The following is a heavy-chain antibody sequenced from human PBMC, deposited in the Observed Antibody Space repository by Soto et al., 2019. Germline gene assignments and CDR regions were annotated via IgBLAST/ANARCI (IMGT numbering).Heavy chain of an antibody. CDR2: VHPSRGTA. D-gene: IGHD3-10*01. V-gene: IGHV1-46*01. CDR3: ARPVVRNTVDL. CDR1: GYTYINYF. Sequence: ASVKVSCKASGYTYINYFIHWARPAPGQGLEWIGIVHPSRGTADYAQKFQGRVTLTTDMSXRTVYMDLSSLRSEDTAVFFCARPVVRNTVDLLDQGATVTVSS. J-gene: IGHJ3*01.